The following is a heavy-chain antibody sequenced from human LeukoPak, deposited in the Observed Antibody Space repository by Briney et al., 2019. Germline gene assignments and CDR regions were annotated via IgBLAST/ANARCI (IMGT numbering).Heavy chain of an antibody. CDR2: ISTSSTTI. CDR3: ARARTTVANHFDF. V-gene: IGHV3-48*02. Sequence: GGSLRLSCAASGFTFSSYSMNWVRQASGKGLEWVSYISTSSTTIDFTDSVKGRFTISRDNAKNSLFLQMNSLRDEDTAVYYCARARTTVANHFDFWGQGTLVTVSS. CDR1: GFTFSSYS. J-gene: IGHJ4*02. D-gene: IGHD4-17*01.